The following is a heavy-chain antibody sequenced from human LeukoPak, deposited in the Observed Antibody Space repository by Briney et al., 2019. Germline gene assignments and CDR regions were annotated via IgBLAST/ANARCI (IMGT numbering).Heavy chain of an antibody. V-gene: IGHV3-74*01. CDR2: ISPTGSTT. CDR3: ARGPNSNWSGLDF. D-gene: IGHD6-6*01. Sequence: GGSLRLSCIASGFSFSGHWMHWARQLPGKGLVWVSRISPTGSTTSYADSVKGRFTVSRDNAKNTLYLQVNNLRAEDTAVYYCARGPNSNWSGLDFWGQGTLLTVSS. J-gene: IGHJ4*02. CDR1: GFSFSGHW.